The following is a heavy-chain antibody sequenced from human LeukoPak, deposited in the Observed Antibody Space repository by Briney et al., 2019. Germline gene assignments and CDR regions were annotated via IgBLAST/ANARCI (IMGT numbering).Heavy chain of an antibody. D-gene: IGHD1-14*01. J-gene: IGHJ6*02. Sequence: GGSLRLSCAASGFTFSDYWIHWVRQAPGKGLEWVSAISGSGGSTYYADSVKGRFTISRDNSKNTLYLQMNSLRAEDTAVYYCAKVTGRDYYYYGMDVWGQGTTVTVSS. V-gene: IGHV3-23*01. CDR1: GFTFSDYW. CDR3: AKVTGRDYYYYGMDV. CDR2: ISGSGGST.